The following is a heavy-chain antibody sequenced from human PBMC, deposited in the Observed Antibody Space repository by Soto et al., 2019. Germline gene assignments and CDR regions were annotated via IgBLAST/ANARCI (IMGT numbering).Heavy chain of an antibody. CDR2: ISYSGST. J-gene: IGHJ4*02. D-gene: IGHD2-15*01. V-gene: IGHV4-30-4*01. CDR3: ATMGTPATGLYFFDY. Sequence: SVTLSVTCTVSGGSISGGNYYWSWIRQPPGKGLEWIGFISYSGSTYYSTSLKSRVTISVDTSKSQFSLNLSFVTAADTAVYYCATMGTPATGLYFFDYWGQGSLVTVSS. CDR1: GGSISGGNYY.